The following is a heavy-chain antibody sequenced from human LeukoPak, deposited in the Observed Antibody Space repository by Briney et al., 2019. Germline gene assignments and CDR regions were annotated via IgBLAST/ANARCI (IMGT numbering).Heavy chain of an antibody. CDR3: ARDVGPHFDY. Sequence: PGGSLRLSCAASGFTFSSYAMHWVRQAPGKGLEWVAVISYDGSNKYYADSVKGRFTISRDNSKNTLYLQMNSLRAEDTAVYYCARDVGPHFDYWGQGTLVTVSS. V-gene: IGHV3-30*04. CDR1: GFTFSSYA. J-gene: IGHJ4*02. CDR2: ISYDGSNK.